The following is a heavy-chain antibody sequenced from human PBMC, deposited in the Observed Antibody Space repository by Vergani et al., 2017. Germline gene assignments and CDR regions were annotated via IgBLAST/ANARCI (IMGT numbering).Heavy chain of an antibody. V-gene: IGHV4-4*07. D-gene: IGHD3-10*01. CDR1: GGSISSYY. CDR3: ARETIIMVRGVYRWFDP. Sequence: QVQLQESGPGLVKPSETLSLTCTVSGGSISSYYWSWIRQPAGKGLEWIGRIYTSGSTNSNPSLNSRVTMSVDTSKKQFSLKLSSVTAADTAVYYCARETIIMVRGVYRWFDPWGQGTLVTVSS. CDR2: IYTSGST. J-gene: IGHJ5*02.